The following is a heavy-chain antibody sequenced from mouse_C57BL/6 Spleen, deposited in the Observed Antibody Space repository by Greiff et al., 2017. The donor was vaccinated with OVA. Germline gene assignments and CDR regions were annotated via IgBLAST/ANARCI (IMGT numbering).Heavy chain of an antibody. CDR2: IDPETGGT. D-gene: IGHD4-1*02. Sequence: QVQLKESGAELVRPGASVTLSCKASGYTFTDYEMHWVKQTPVHGLEWIGAIDPETGGTAYNQKFKGKAILTADKSSSTAYMELRSLTSEDSAVYYCTRSTGTLAYWGQGTLVTVSA. CDR1: GYTFTDYE. CDR3: TRSTGTLAY. V-gene: IGHV1-15*01. J-gene: IGHJ3*01.